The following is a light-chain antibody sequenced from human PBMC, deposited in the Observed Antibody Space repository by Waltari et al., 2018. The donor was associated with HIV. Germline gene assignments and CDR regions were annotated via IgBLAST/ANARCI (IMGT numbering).Light chain of an antibody. V-gene: IGKV1-33*01. J-gene: IGKJ1*01. Sequence: DIQMTQSPSSLSASVGDRVTITCQARQDISNYLNWYQQKSGKAPKLLIYDVSNLQTGVPSRFSGRRSGTDFTFTISSLQPEDIATYYCQHYDNLPPWTFGQGTKVEIK. CDR3: QHYDNLPPWT. CDR1: QDISNY. CDR2: DVS.